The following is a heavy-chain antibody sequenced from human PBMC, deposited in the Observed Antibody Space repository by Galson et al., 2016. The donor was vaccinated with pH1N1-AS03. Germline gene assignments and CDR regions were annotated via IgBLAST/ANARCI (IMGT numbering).Heavy chain of an antibody. CDR2: ISYDGTNK. D-gene: IGHD6-13*01. V-gene: IGHV3-30*01. CDR1: GFTFSSYA. Sequence: SLRPSCAASGFTFSSYAMHWVRQAPGKGLEWVAVISYDGTNKYYADSVKVRFTISRDNSKNTLYLQMNSLRVEDTAVYYCVADFDYWGQGTLVTVSS. CDR3: VADFDY. J-gene: IGHJ4*02.